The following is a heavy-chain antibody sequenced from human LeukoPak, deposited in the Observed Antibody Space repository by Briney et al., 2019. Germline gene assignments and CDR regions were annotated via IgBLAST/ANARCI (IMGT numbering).Heavy chain of an antibody. V-gene: IGHV1-18*01. D-gene: IGHD2-2*01. Sequence: GASVRVSCKTSGYTFSNFGINWVRQAPGQRLEWMGWISGNNDNPNYGQKFQGRFTVTTDSSTSTAYMELRNLRFDDTAVYYCARDGTSTDDYWGQGTLVTVSS. CDR2: ISGNNDNP. CDR1: GYTFSNFG. J-gene: IGHJ4*02. CDR3: ARDGTSTDDY.